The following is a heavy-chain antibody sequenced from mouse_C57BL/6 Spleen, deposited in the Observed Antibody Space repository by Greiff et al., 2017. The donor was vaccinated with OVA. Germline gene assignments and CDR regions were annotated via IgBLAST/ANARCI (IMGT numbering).Heavy chain of an antibody. V-gene: IGHV14-2*01. D-gene: IGHD1-1*01. CDR2: IDPEDGES. J-gene: IGHJ4*01. Sequence: VQLQQSGAELVKPGASVKLSCTASGFNIKDYYMHWVKQRTEQGLEWIGRIDPEDGESKYAPKFQGKATITADTSSNTAYLQLSSLTSEETAVYYCARGYGSRDWAMDYWGQGTSVTVSS. CDR3: ARGYGSRDWAMDY. CDR1: GFNIKDYY.